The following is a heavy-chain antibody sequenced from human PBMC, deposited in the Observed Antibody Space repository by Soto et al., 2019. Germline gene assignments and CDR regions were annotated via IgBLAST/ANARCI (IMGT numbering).Heavy chain of an antibody. CDR3: GRNIGGSHDFWSRYYERYFDL. V-gene: IGHV1-18*04. Sequence: QVQLVQSGAEVKKPGASVKVSCKASGYTFTSYGISWVRQAPGQGLEWMGWISAYNGNTNYAQKLQGRVTMTTDTATSTAYMGLRSLRSHDTAVYYCGRNIGGSHDFWSRYYERYFDLWGRGTLGTVSS. J-gene: IGHJ2*01. CDR1: GYTFTSYG. D-gene: IGHD3-3*01. CDR2: ISAYNGNT.